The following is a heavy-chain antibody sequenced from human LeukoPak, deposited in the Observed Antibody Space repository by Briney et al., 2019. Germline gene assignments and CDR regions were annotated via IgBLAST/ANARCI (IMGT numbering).Heavy chain of an antibody. CDR2: IYYSGSS. D-gene: IGHD5-24*01. V-gene: IGHV4-34*01. CDR1: GGSFSGYY. CDR3: ARRAHNSVYFDY. J-gene: IGHJ4*02. Sequence: PSETLSLTCAVYGGSFSGYYWSWIRQPPGKGLEWIGSIYYSGSSYYNPSLKSRVTISVDTSKNQFSLKLSSVTAADTAVYYCARRAHNSVYFDYWGQGTLVTVSS.